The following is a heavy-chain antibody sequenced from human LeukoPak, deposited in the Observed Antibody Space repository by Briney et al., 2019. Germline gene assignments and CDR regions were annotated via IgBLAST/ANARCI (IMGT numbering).Heavy chain of an antibody. CDR1: RFTFSSYA. Sequence: GSLRLSCAASRFTFSSYAMTWVRQAPGKGLEWVSVISGSGGTTYYADSVKGRFTISRDTSKNTLFLQMNSLRAEDTAVYYCARETGALDYWGPGTLVTVSS. V-gene: IGHV3-23*01. D-gene: IGHD4/OR15-4a*01. J-gene: IGHJ4*02. CDR3: ARETGALDY. CDR2: ISGSGGTT.